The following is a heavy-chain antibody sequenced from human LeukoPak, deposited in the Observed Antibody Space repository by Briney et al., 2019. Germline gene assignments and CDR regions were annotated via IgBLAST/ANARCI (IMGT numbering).Heavy chain of an antibody. V-gene: IGHV1-8*01. Sequence: GASVRVSCTASGYTFTSYDINWVRQATGQGLEWMGWMNPNSGNTGYAQKFQGRVTMTRNTSISTAYMELSSLRSDDTAVYYCARGGYDFVYYYYGMDVWGQGTTVTVSS. CDR2: MNPNSGNT. J-gene: IGHJ6*02. D-gene: IGHD3-3*01. CDR3: ARGGYDFVYYYYGMDV. CDR1: GYTFTSYD.